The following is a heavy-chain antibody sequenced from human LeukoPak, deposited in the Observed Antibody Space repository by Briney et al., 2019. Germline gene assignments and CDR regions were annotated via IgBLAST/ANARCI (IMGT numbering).Heavy chain of an antibody. CDR2: VDGGGGGT. CDR1: GFTLSSYA. Sequence: GGSLRLSCAASGFTLSSYAMIWVRQAPGRGLEWVSSVDGGGGGTYYADSVKGRFTISRDNSKDTLYLQMNGLRAEDTTVYFCAKQSAGSAAWYSLHYDFWGQGTLVTVSS. D-gene: IGHD6-13*01. J-gene: IGHJ4*02. V-gene: IGHV3-23*01. CDR3: AKQSAGSAAWYSLHYDF.